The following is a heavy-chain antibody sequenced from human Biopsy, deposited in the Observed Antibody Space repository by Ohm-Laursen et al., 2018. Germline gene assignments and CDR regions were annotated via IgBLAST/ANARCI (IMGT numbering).Heavy chain of an antibody. D-gene: IGHD3-3*01. CDR2: IVPILGHL. J-gene: IGHJ4*02. Sequence: ASVKVSCKASGGPSSNYAFSWVRQAPGQGLKWVGRIVPILGHLNYAQRFQGRASITADKSTTYVYMELSRLTSGDTAVYYCAADADGYYTEFDYWGPGTLVTVSS. V-gene: IGHV1-69*04. CDR3: AADADGYYTEFDY. CDR1: GGPSSNYA.